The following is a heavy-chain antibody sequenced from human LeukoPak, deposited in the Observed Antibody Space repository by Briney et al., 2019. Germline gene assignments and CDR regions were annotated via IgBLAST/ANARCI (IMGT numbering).Heavy chain of an antibody. CDR2: TFYRSKWYY. D-gene: IGHD3-10*01. J-gene: IGHJ5*01. V-gene: IGHV6-1*01. CDR1: GDSVSSNDAA. Sequence: SHTLSLTCGISGDSVSSNDAAWSWIRQSPSRGLEWLGRTFYRSKWYYDYAPSVRSRITINPDTSKSQFSLQLDSVTPEDTAVYYCAREVAIIRGVRNWFDSWGPGILVTVSS. CDR3: AREVAIIRGVRNWFDS.